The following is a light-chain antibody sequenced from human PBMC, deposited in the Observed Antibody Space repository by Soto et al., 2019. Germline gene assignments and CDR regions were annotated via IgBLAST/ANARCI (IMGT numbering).Light chain of an antibody. Sequence: ELVLTQSPATLSLSPGERATLSCRASQSITTYLAWYQHKPGQPPRLLIYDASNRATGVPARFSGSGSVTDFTLTISSLEPEDSAVYYCQQRTNWPPLTFGGGTKVEIK. CDR2: DAS. V-gene: IGKV3-11*01. CDR1: QSITTY. J-gene: IGKJ4*01. CDR3: QQRTNWPPLT.